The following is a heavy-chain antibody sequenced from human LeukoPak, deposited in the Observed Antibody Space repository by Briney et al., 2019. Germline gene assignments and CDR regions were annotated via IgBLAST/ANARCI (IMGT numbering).Heavy chain of an antibody. Sequence: PGGSLRLSCAASGFTFSTYSMNWVRQAPGKGLECIGFIRSKVYGGTTEYAASVKGRFTISRDDSKSIAYLQMNSLKTEDTAVYYCTRDPYYFDSSGYYHHAFDIWGQGTMVAVSS. CDR2: IRSKVYGGTT. J-gene: IGHJ3*02. V-gene: IGHV3-49*04. CDR3: TRDPYYFDSSGYYHHAFDI. CDR1: GFTFSTYS. D-gene: IGHD3-22*01.